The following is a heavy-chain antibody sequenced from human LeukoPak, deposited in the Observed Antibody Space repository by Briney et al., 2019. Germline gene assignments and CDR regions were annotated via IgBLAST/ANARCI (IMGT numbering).Heavy chain of an antibody. Sequence: PSETLSLTCTVSGGSIRSYFWSWIRQPPGKGLEWIGEINHSGSTNYNPSLKSRVTISVDTSKNQFSLKLSSVTAADTAVYYCARGAPYYYDSSGYLKYYFDYWGQGTLVTVSS. J-gene: IGHJ4*02. D-gene: IGHD3-22*01. CDR3: ARGAPYYYDSSGYLKYYFDY. CDR1: GGSIRSYF. CDR2: INHSGST. V-gene: IGHV4-34*01.